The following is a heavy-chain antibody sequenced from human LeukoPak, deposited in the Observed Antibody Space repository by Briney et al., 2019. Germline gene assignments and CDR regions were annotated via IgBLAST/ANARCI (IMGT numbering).Heavy chain of an antibody. J-gene: IGHJ4*02. D-gene: IGHD5-24*01. CDR2: ISPSGSA. Sequence: PSETPSLTCTVSGASISDSFWNWIRQPPGKGLEWIGSISPSGSATYNPSLKSRVTISVDTSKNQFSLKLSSVTAADTAVYYCARDPGGGDGYNSDGGTFDYWGQGTLVTVSS. CDR1: GASISDSF. V-gene: IGHV4-59*01. CDR3: ARDPGGGDGYNSDGGTFDY.